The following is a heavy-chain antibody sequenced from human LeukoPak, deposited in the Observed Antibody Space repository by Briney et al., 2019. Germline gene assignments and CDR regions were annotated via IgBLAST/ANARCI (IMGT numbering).Heavy chain of an antibody. CDR3: ARDHRPRGWFDL. CDR1: GYTFTIYG. CDR2: ISAYNGNT. Sequence: EASVTVSFTASGYTFTIYGIGWGRQAPGQGLEWMGWISAYNGNTNYAQKLQGRVTMTTDTSTSTAYMELRSLRSDDAAVYYCARDHRPRGWFDLWGQGTLVTVSS. V-gene: IGHV1-18*01. J-gene: IGHJ5*02.